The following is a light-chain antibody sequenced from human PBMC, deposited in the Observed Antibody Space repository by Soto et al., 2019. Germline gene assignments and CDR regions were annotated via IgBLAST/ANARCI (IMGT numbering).Light chain of an antibody. CDR1: QDISNY. Sequence: DIQMTQSPSSLSASVGDRVTITCPASQDISNYLNWYQQKPGKAPELLIYDASNLETGVPSRFSGSGAGTHFTVTISSLQPEDIATYYCQQYDNLLTFGGGTKVEIK. V-gene: IGKV1-33*01. J-gene: IGKJ4*01. CDR2: DAS. CDR3: QQYDNLLT.